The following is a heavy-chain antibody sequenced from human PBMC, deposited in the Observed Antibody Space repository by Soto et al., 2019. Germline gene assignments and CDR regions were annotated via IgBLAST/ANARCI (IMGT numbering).Heavy chain of an antibody. D-gene: IGHD4-17*01. CDR2: ITAYNVNT. CDR3: ARYYADYASDY. J-gene: IGHJ4*02. Sequence: QVHLVQSGAEVKKPGASVKVSCKASGYTFTNSGIIWVRQAPGQGLEWVGWITAYNVNTNYAQNLQDRVTMTTATSTSTAYMELRSLRSDDTAVYYCARYYADYASDYWGQGTLVTVSS. V-gene: IGHV1-18*01. CDR1: GYTFTNSG.